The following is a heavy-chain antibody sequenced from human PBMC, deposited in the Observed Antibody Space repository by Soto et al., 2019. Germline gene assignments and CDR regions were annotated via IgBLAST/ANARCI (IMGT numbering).Heavy chain of an antibody. CDR1: GYTLTSYA. J-gene: IGHJ6*03. Sequence: ASVKVSCKASGYTLTSYAMHWVRQAPGQRLEWMGWINAGNGNTKYSQKFQGRVTITRDTSASTAYMELSSLRSEDTAVYYCARDLLIAAAGTAYYYYYMDVWGKGTTVTVSS. CDR2: INAGNGNT. D-gene: IGHD6-13*01. V-gene: IGHV1-3*01. CDR3: ARDLLIAAAGTAYYYYYMDV.